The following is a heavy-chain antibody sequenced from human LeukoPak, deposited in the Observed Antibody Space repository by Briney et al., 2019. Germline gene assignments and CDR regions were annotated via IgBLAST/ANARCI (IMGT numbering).Heavy chain of an antibody. Sequence: GGSLRLSCAASGFTFSSYAMHWVRQAPGKGLEWVAVISYDGSNKYYADSVKGRSTISRDNSKNTLYLQMNNLRAEDTAAYYCAKGSFWGQGTLVTVSS. CDR1: GFTFSSYA. CDR2: ISYDGSNK. D-gene: IGHD3-10*01. J-gene: IGHJ4*02. V-gene: IGHV3-30-3*01. CDR3: AKGSF.